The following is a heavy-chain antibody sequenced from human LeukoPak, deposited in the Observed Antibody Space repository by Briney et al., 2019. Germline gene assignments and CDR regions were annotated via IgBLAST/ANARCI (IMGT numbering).Heavy chain of an antibody. V-gene: IGHV3-48*04. Sequence: PGGSLRLSCAASGFTFSSYSMNWVRQAPGKGLEWVSYISSSSSTIYYADSVKGRFTISRDNAKNSLYLQMDSLRAEDTAVYYCARDTPFPTYYYDSSGSGYWGQGTLVTVSS. CDR3: ARDTPFPTYYYDSSGSGY. CDR1: GFTFSSYS. J-gene: IGHJ4*02. D-gene: IGHD3-22*01. CDR2: ISSSSSTI.